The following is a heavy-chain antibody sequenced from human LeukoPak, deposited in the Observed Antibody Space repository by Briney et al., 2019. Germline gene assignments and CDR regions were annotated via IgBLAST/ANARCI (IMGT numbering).Heavy chain of an antibody. Sequence: PGRSLRLSCAASGFTFSGYAMHWVRQAPGKGREWVALISYDGGSNKYYADSVKGRFTISRDNSKNTLCLQMNSLRAEDTAVYYCAREERGHLVGYWGQGTLVTVSS. D-gene: IGHD6-6*01. J-gene: IGHJ4*02. V-gene: IGHV3-30-3*01. CDR1: GFTFSGYA. CDR3: AREERGHLVGY. CDR2: ISYDGGSNK.